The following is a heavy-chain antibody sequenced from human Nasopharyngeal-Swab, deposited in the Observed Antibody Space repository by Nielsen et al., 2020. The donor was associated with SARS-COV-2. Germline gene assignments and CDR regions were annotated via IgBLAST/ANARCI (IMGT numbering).Heavy chain of an antibody. D-gene: IGHD6-25*01. J-gene: IGHJ2*01. Sequence: SETLSPTCTVSGGSISSSSYYWGWIRQPPGKGLEWIGYVYFSGSTNYNPSLKSRVTISVDTSKNQFSLKLTSVTAADTAVYYCARAANSGDWYFDLWGRGTLVTVSS. CDR2: VYFSGST. CDR1: GGSISSSSYY. V-gene: IGHV4-61*05. CDR3: ARAANSGDWYFDL.